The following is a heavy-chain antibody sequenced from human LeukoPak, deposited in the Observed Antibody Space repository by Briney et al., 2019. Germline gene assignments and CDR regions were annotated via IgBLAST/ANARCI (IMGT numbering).Heavy chain of an antibody. Sequence: GGSLRLSCAASGFTFSSYAMSWVCQAPGKGLGWVSVIGGRGGSTYYADSVKGRFTISRDNSKNTLYLQMNSLKAEDTAVFYCAKSWEGDGSGSHSAEYFHHWGQGTLVTVSS. J-gene: IGHJ1*01. CDR3: AKSWEGDGSGSHSAEYFHH. CDR1: GFTFSSYA. CDR2: IGGRGGST. V-gene: IGHV3-23*01. D-gene: IGHD3-10*01.